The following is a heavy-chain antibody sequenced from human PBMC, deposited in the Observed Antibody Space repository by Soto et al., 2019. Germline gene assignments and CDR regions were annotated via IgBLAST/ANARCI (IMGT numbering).Heavy chain of an antibody. CDR3: ARVGSRDAYNYVLDQ. J-gene: IGHJ1*01. CDR1: GRIFSSFP. V-gene: IGHV1-69*06. CDR2: VISASGSV. D-gene: IGHD5-18*01. Sequence: QVQVVQSGAEVKKPGSSVKISCKASGRIFSSFPTSWVRQVPGQGLEWMGGVISASGSVTYAPKFQGRVTMTAVNSAGIGSMELTSLTSEDTAIYYWARVGSRDAYNYVLDQWGPGTMVTVSS.